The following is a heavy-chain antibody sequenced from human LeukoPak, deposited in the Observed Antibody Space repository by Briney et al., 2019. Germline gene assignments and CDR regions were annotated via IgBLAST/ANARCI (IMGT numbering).Heavy chain of an antibody. Sequence: ASVKVSSKASGYTFTSSAMHWVRHTPGQRLGWMGRINAGNGNTKSSQKFQGRGTITRDTYASTAYMELSSLRSEDRAVYYCASTSYSSPLGYFDYWGQGTLVTVSS. CDR2: INAGNGNT. J-gene: IGHJ4*02. CDR1: GYTFTSSA. V-gene: IGHV1-3*01. CDR3: ASTSYSSPLGYFDY. D-gene: IGHD6-13*01.